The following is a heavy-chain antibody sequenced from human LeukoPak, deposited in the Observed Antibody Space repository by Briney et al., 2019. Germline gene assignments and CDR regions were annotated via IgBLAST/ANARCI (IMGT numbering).Heavy chain of an antibody. D-gene: IGHD3-22*01. CDR3: ARGSPPRRNYDSSGYYSYCFDY. V-gene: IGHV1-18*01. J-gene: IGHJ4*02. CDR2: ISAYNGNT. Sequence: ASVKVSCKASGYSFTSNGISWVRQAPGQGLEWMGWISAYNGNTKYAQKFQGRVTMTTDTSTSTAYMELRSLRSDDTAVYYCARGSPPRRNYDSSGYYSYCFDYWGQGTLVTVSS. CDR1: GYSFTSNG.